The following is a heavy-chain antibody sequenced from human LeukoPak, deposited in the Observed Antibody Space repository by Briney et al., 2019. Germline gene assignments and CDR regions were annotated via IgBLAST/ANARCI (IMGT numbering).Heavy chain of an antibody. V-gene: IGHV3-23*01. D-gene: IGHD1-7*01. J-gene: IGHJ4*02. CDR2: ISGSGGST. CDR3: ARDERMWNYNLASQTYD. Sequence: GGSLRLSCAASGFTFSSYAMSWVRQAPGKGLEWVSAISGSGGSTYYADSVKGRFTISRDNSKNTLYLQVSSLRAEDTAVYYCARDERMWNYNLASQTYDWGQGTLVTVSS. CDR1: GFTFSSYA.